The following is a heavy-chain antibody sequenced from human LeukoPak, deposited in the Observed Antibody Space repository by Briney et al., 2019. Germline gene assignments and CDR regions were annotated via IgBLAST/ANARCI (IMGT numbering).Heavy chain of an antibody. CDR3: ARDVGIVATIVYFDY. D-gene: IGHD5-12*01. Sequence: SVKVSCKASGGTFSSYAISWVRQAPGQGLEWMGRIIPILGIANYAQKFQGRVAITADKSTSTAYMELSSLRSEDTAVYYCARDVGIVATIVYFDYWGQGTLVTVSS. CDR1: GGTFSSYA. CDR2: IIPILGIA. J-gene: IGHJ4*02. V-gene: IGHV1-69*04.